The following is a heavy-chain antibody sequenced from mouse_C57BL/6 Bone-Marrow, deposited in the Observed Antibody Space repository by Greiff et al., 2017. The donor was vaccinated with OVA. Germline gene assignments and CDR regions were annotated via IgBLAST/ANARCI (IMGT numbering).Heavy chain of an antibody. CDR3: ARCSLYYACFAY. V-gene: IGHV1-9*01. J-gene: IGHJ3*01. Sequence: LKQSGASVKLSCKATGYTFTGYWIEWVKQRPGHGLEWIGEILPGSGSTNYNEKFKGKATFTADTSSNTAYMQLSSLTTEDSAIYYCARCSLYYACFAYWGQGTLVTVSA. CDR1: GYTFTGYW. CDR2: ILPGSGST. D-gene: IGHD2-1*01.